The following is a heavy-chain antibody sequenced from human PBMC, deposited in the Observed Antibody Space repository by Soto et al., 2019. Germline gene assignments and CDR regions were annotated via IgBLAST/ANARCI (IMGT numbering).Heavy chain of an antibody. CDR2: IIPNNGNR. D-gene: IGHD3-22*01. V-gene: IGHV1-18*01. CDR3: ARDRLRGYDSSGFYA. Sequence: QGQLVQSDAELKKPGASVKVSCEAYGSSFSSYGINWVRQAPGQGLEWMGWIIPNNGNRNYAQKVEDRVTMNISTSTNTVPCELTSLKSEDSARYYCARDRLRGYDSSGFYAWGQETLVTVSS. J-gene: IGHJ5*02. CDR1: GSSFSSYG.